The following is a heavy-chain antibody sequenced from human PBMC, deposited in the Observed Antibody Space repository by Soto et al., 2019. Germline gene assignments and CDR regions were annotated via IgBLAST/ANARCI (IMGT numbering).Heavy chain of an antibody. Sequence: SVKVSCKASGYTFTALYMNWVRQAPGQGLEWMGWVNPNTGLTKYAQKFQGRVSMTRDTSINTAYMELSGLTSDDTAVYYCTTLRLDPWGQGTLVTVSS. D-gene: IGHD3-9*01. CDR2: VNPNTGLT. CDR1: GYTFTALY. V-gene: IGHV1-2*02. J-gene: IGHJ5*02. CDR3: TTLRLDP.